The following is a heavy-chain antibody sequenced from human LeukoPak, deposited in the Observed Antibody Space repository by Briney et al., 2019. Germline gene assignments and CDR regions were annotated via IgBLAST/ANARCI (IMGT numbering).Heavy chain of an antibody. CDR2: ITSSSNTL. CDR3: ARDVDYAFDY. CDR1: GFTFSNYA. V-gene: IGHV3-48*02. Sequence: PGGSLRLSCAASGFTFSNYAMRWVRQAPGKGLEWVSYITSSSNTLKYADSVKGRFTISRDNAKNSLYLQMNSLRDEDTAVYCCARDVDYAFDYWGQGILVTVFS. J-gene: IGHJ4*02. D-gene: IGHD4-17*01.